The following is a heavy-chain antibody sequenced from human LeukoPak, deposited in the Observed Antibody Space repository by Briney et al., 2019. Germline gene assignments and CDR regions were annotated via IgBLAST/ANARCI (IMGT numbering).Heavy chain of an antibody. CDR3: ARWGRQYYGMDV. CDR2: MNPNSGNT. V-gene: IGHV1-8*01. J-gene: IGHJ6*02. CDR1: GYTFTSYD. D-gene: IGHD4-23*01. Sequence: ASVKVSCKASGYTFTSYDINWVRQATGQGLEWMGWMNPNSGNTGYAQKFQGRVTMTRNTSISTAYMELSSLRSEDTAVYYCARWGRQYYGMDVWGQGTTVTVSS.